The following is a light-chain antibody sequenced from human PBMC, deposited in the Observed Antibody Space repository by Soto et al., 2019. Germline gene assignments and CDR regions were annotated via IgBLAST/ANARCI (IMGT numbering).Light chain of an antibody. CDR3: ASYAGSRPYV. CDR2: EVT. V-gene: IGLV2-23*02. Sequence: QSALTQPASVSGSPGQSVTISCSGSDIGNYNLVSWYQHLPGRAPKLLIFEVTMRPSGISDRFSGSKSASTASLTISGLQAEDEGDYYCASYAGSRPYVFGSGTKVNVL. CDR1: SDIGNYNL. J-gene: IGLJ1*01.